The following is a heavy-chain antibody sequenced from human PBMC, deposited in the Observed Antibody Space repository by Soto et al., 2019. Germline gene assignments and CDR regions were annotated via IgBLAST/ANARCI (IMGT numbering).Heavy chain of an antibody. CDR3: GRSSSMLGAGWSDS. CDR2: VSGYNYNT. CDR1: GYSFRSYG. J-gene: IGHJ5*01. D-gene: IGHD2-8*01. Sequence: QVQLEQSGPEVKKSGASVKVSCKASGYSFRSYGINWVRQAPGQGLEWIGWVSGYNYNTKYAQNLQGRITVTTDTSTNTAYMELRSLRSDDTAVYYCGRSSSMLGAGWSDSWGRGTLVTVSS. V-gene: IGHV1-18*01.